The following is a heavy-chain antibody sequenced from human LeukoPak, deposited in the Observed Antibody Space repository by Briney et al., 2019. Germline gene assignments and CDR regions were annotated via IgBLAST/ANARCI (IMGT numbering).Heavy chain of an antibody. D-gene: IGHD4-11*01. Sequence: PGRSLRLSCAASGFTFSSYGMHWVRQAPGKGLEWVAVISHDGSNKYYADSVKGRLTISRDNSKNTLYLQMNSLRAEDTAVYYCAKERLYSNYGFSYYYYGMDVWGQGTTVTVSS. CDR1: GFTFSSYG. CDR3: AKERLYSNYGFSYYYYGMDV. CDR2: ISHDGSNK. V-gene: IGHV3-30*18. J-gene: IGHJ6*02.